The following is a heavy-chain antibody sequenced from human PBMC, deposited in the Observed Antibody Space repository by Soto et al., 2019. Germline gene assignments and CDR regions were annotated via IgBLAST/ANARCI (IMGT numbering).Heavy chain of an antibody. V-gene: IGHV4-59*01. CDR2: MYNTGST. D-gene: IGHD2-21*02. CDR3: ARDLWGYCGTDCYPLDV. Sequence: SVTLSLTCTVSGGSIRGYYWSWILHPPGMGLEWIGYMYNTGSTVYNPSFKSRVTISVDTSKSQLSLRLNSVTAADTAVYYCARDLWGYCGTDCYPLDVWGQGTTVT. CDR1: GGSIRGYY. J-gene: IGHJ6*02.